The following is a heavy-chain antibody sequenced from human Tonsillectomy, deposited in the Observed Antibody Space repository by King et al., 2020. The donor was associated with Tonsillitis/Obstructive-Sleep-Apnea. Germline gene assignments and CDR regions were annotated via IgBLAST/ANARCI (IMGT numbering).Heavy chain of an antibody. J-gene: IGHJ6*03. D-gene: IGHD2-2*02. CDR2: ISAYNGNT. CDR3: ARVTRYCSSTSCYMDYYYYYMDV. Sequence: QLVQSGAEVKKPGASVKVSCKASGYTFTSYGISWVRQAPGQGLEWMGWISAYNGNTNYAQKLQGRVTMTTDTSTSTAYMELRSLRSDDTAVYYCARVTRYCSSTSCYMDYYYYYMDVWGKGTTVTVSS. CDR1: GYTFTSYG. V-gene: IGHV1-18*01.